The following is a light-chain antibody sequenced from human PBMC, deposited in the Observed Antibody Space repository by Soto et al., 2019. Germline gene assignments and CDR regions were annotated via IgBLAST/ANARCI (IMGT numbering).Light chain of an antibody. V-gene: IGKV1-5*03. CDR2: KAS. J-gene: IGKJ2*01. Sequence: DIQMTPSPSTLSASVGDRVTITCRASQSISDWLAWYQQRSGKAPKLLIYKASSLQSGVPPRFSGSGSGTEFTLTISSLQPDDFATYYCQQYNRFPYTFGQGTKLEIK. CDR1: QSISDW. CDR3: QQYNRFPYT.